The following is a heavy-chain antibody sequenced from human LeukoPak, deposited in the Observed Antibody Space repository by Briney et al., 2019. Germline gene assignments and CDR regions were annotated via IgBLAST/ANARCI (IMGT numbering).Heavy chain of an antibody. CDR1: GFTFSSYS. D-gene: IGHD2-8*01. Sequence: GGSPRLSCAASGFTFSSYSMTWVRQAPGKGLEWVSSISSSSSYIYYADSVKGRFTISRDNAKNSLYLQMNSLRAEDTAVYYCASELYPDAFDIWGQGTMVTVSS. CDR2: ISSSSSYI. V-gene: IGHV3-21*01. J-gene: IGHJ3*02. CDR3: ASELYPDAFDI.